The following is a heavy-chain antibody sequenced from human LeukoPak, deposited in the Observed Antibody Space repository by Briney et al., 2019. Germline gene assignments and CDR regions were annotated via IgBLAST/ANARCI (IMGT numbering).Heavy chain of an antibody. Sequence: GGSLRLSCAASGFTFSDYYMTWIRQAPGKGLEWVSYISSSGITIYYADSVKGRFTISRNDAKKSLYLEMNSLRAEDTAVYYCARDQYGLGYGSLFDYWGQGTLVTVSS. CDR3: ARDQYGLGYGSLFDY. J-gene: IGHJ4*02. D-gene: IGHD3-10*01. V-gene: IGHV3-11*01. CDR2: ISSSGITI. CDR1: GFTFSDYY.